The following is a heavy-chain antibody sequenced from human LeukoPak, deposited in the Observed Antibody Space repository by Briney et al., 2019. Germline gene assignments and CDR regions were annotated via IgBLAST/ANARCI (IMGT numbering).Heavy chain of an antibody. CDR3: AKDFGDVFPPLFDS. J-gene: IGHJ4*01. CDR2: ISGLSGRT. D-gene: IGHD4-17*01. V-gene: IGHV3-23*01. CDR1: GFSFSSYG. Sequence: GGTLRLSCATSGFSFSSYGMSWVRQAPGKGLEWVSSISGLSGRTYYADSVKGRVTISRDNSKNALSLQMNSLRAEDTAVYYCAKDFGDVFPPLFDSWGHGTLVTVSS.